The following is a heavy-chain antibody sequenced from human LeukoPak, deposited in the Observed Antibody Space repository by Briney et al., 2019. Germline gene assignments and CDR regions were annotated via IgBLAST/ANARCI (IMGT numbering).Heavy chain of an antibody. Sequence: SETLSLTCVVSGDSFSSHYRTWIRQSPGKGLEWIGYISYIGSTNYNPSLKSRVTISIDTSKNQFSLKLRSVTAADTAVYYCARDLLTVTKGFDIWGQGTMVSVSS. CDR3: ARDLLTVTKGFDI. J-gene: IGHJ3*02. CDR2: ISYIGST. CDR1: GDSFSSHY. D-gene: IGHD4-17*01. V-gene: IGHV4-59*11.